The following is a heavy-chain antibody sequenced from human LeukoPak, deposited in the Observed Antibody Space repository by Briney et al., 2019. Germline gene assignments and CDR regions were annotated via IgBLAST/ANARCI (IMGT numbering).Heavy chain of an antibody. CDR1: GFTYSSHW. V-gene: IGHV3-7*01. Sequence: GGSLSLSCAASGFTYSSHWMSWVRQAPGKGLEWVANIKQDGSNKYYAGTVKGRFTISRDNSKNTLYLQMNSLRAEDTAVYYCAKEANYYDSSGYPGKEGVYYFDYWGQGTLVTVSS. CDR2: IKQDGSNK. J-gene: IGHJ4*02. D-gene: IGHD3-22*01. CDR3: AKEANYYDSSGYPGKEGVYYFDY.